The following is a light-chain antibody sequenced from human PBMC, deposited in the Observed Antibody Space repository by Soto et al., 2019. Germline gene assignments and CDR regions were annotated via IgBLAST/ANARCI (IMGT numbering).Light chain of an antibody. CDR2: GAS. CDR3: QQYGSSPRT. Sequence: EIVMTQSPATLFVSPVERATLSCMSSQSVGTNLAWYQQKPGQAPRLLIYGASSRATGIPDRFSGSGSGTDFTLTISRLEPEDFAVYYCQQYGSSPRTFGQGTKVDIK. J-gene: IGKJ1*01. CDR1: QSVGTN. V-gene: IGKV3-20*01.